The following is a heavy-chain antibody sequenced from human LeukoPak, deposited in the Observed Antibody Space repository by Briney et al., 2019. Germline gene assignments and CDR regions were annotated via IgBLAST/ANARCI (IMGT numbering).Heavy chain of an antibody. CDR1: GFAFNSFA. J-gene: IGHJ4*02. D-gene: IGHD3-16*02. CDR2: ISNSDGSS. V-gene: IGHV3-23*01. Sequence: GGSLRLSCAASGFAFNSFAMNWVRQAPGKGLEWVSSISNSDGSSHYADFVKGRFTISRDNSKNTLHLQMNSLGAEDTAVYYCAKSLGVGGYTRYKGFDQWGQGTLVTVSS. CDR3: AKSLGVGGYTRYKGFDQ.